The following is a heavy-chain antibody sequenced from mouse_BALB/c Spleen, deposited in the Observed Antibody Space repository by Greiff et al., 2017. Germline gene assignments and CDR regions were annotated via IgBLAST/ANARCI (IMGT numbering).Heavy chain of an antibody. J-gene: IGHJ2*01. CDR2: IYPGDGDT. CDR1: GYAFSSYW. CDR3: ITPAPYYFDY. D-gene: IGHD1-2*01. Sequence: VQLQESGAELVRPGSSVKISCKASGYAFSSYWMNWVKQRPGQGLEWIGQIYPGDGDTNYNGKFKGKATLTADKSSSTAYMQLSSLTSEDSAVYFCITPAPYYFDYWGQGTTLTVSS. V-gene: IGHV1-80*01.